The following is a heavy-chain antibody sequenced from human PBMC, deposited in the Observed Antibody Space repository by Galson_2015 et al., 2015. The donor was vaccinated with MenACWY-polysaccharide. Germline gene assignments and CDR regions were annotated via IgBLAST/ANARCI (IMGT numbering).Heavy chain of an antibody. D-gene: IGHD3-16*02. Sequence: WIRQPPGKGLEWIGNILSSGSASYKSSLKSRVTISVDTSKNQFSLKLSSVTAADTAVYFCVRTNYDYVWGSYRSGWFDPWGQGILVTVSS. CDR3: VRTNYDYVWGSYRSGWFDP. J-gene: IGHJ5*02. CDR2: ILSSGSA. V-gene: IGHV4-39*01.